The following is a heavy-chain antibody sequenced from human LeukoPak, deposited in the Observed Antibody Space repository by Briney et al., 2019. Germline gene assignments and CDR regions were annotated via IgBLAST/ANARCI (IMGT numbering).Heavy chain of an antibody. CDR3: GRSSSGGSCFDS. Sequence: SETLSLTCTVSGGSLRSSTYYWGWIRQPPGKGLEWIGSIYPSGSTYYNPSLNSPVTVSVDTSKNQLSMNLSSVTAADTAVYYCGRSSSGGSCFDSWGQGTLVTVSS. D-gene: IGHD2-15*01. V-gene: IGHV4-39*01. CDR2: IYPSGST. J-gene: IGHJ4*02. CDR1: GGSLRSSTYY.